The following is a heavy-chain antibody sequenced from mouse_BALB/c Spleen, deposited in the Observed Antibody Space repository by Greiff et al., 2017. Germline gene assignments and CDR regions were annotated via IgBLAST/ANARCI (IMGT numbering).Heavy chain of an antibody. CDR1: GYTFTSYW. J-gene: IGHJ4*01. V-gene: IGHV1S81*02. D-gene: IGHD1-1*01. CDR3: ASGYGNAMDD. Sequence: QVQLQQPGAELVKPGASVKLSCKASGYTFTSYWMHWVKQRPGQGLEWIGEINPSNGRTNYNEKFKSKATLTVDKSSSTAYMQLSSLTSEDSAVYYCASGYGNAMDDWGQGTSVTVSS. CDR2: INPSNGRT.